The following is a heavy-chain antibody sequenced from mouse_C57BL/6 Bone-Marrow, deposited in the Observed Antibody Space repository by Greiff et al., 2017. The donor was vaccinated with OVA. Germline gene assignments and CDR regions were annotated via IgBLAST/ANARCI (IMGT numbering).Heavy chain of an antibody. Sequence: VQLKESGPELVKPGASVKISCKASGYSFTGYYMHWVKQSSEKSLEWIGEINPSTGGTSYNQKFKGKATLTVDKSSSTAYMQLKSLTSEDSAVYYCASGGLYYFDYWGQGTTLTVSS. CDR2: INPSTGGT. CDR1: GYSFTGYY. CDR3: ASGGLYYFDY. J-gene: IGHJ2*01. V-gene: IGHV1-43*01.